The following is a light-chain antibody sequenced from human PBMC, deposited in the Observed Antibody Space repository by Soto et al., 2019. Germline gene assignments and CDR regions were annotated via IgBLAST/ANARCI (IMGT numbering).Light chain of an antibody. Sequence: DILLSHSPATLSLSPGERGTRACRACQCVSSVYLGWYHQKPGQAPRLLRDGASSRATGLPDRLSGSGYGTDFTRTISRLEPEDFAVYSCQQYGISSITIGQGTRLEI. CDR2: GAS. V-gene: IGKV3-20*01. CDR1: QCVSSVY. CDR3: QQYGISSIT. J-gene: IGKJ5*01.